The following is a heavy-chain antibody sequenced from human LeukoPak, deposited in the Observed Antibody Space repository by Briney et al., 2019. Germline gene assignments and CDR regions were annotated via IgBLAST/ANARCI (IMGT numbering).Heavy chain of an antibody. CDR3: ARGVYGTTATFEF. D-gene: IGHD1-7*01. J-gene: IGHJ4*02. CDR1: GGSFSGHY. V-gene: IGHV4-34*01. Sequence: SETLSLTCAVSGGSFSGHYCSWIRQAPGKGLEWIGEIGHSGTADSNPSLKRQVTISVDTSKNEFSLRLNSVTAADTAVYYCARGVYGTTATFEFWGQGTLVTVSS. CDR2: IGHSGTA.